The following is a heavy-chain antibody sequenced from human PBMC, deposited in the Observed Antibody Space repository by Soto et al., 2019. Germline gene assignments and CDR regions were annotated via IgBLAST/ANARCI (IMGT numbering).Heavy chain of an antibody. D-gene: IGHD2-15*01. Sequence: QVQLVESGGGVVQPGGSLRLSCAASGFTFRNYAMHWVRQAPGKGLECLAVIAYDGSNAFYRDSVKGRFTISRDNSKNTPYLHMNSQRSEYTGEYYCARGDREDILVVVGARPGEYGIDIWGQGTTVTVSS. V-gene: IGHV3-30-3*01. J-gene: IGHJ6*02. CDR3: ARGDREDILVVVGARPGEYGIDI. CDR1: GFTFRNYA. CDR2: IAYDGSNA.